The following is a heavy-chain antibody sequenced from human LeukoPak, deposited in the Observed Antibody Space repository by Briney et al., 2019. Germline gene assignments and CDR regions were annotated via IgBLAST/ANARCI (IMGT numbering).Heavy chain of an antibody. CDR3: SGADYYGSGSPISSDV. CDR2: IRSKAYGGTT. CDR1: GFTFSNAW. J-gene: IGHJ6*04. Sequence: GGSLRLSCAASGFTFSNAWMSWVRQAPGKGLEWVGFIRSKAYGGTTEYAASVKGRFTISRDDSKSIAYLQVNSLKTEDTAVYYCSGADYYGSGSPISSDVWGKGTTVTVSS. V-gene: IGHV3-49*04. D-gene: IGHD3-10*01.